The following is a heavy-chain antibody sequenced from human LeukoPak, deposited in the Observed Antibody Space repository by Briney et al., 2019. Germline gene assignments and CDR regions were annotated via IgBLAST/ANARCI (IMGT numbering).Heavy chain of an antibody. CDR1: GFTFSSYA. V-gene: IGHV3-23*01. D-gene: IGHD3-22*01. Sequence: GGSLRLSRAASGFTFSSYAMSWVRQAPGKGLEWVSAISGSGGSTYYADSVKGRFTISRDNSKNTLYLQMNSLRAEDTAVYYCAKDSLSITMIVVVITDTYFDYWGQGTLVTVSS. CDR2: ISGSGGST. CDR3: AKDSLSITMIVVVITDTYFDY. J-gene: IGHJ4*02.